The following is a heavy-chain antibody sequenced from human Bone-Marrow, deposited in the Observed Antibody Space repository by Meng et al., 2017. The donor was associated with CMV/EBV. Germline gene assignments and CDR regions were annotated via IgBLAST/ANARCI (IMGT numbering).Heavy chain of an antibody. CDR3: GRVDSGSYTYFDH. V-gene: IGHV1-2*02. J-gene: IGHJ4*02. Sequence: CKASGYRLTDTYIHWVRQAPGQGLEWMGWINPKSGGTNYAQVFQGRVTMTRDTSISTAYMELSRLRSDDTAVYYCGRVDSGSYTYFDHWGQGTLVTVSS. D-gene: IGHD1-26*01. CDR1: GYRLTDTY. CDR2: INPKSGGT.